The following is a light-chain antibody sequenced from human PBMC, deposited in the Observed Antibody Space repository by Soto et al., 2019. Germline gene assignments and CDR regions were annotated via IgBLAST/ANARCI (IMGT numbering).Light chain of an antibody. CDR2: AAS. CDR1: QSISSY. J-gene: IGKJ5*01. CDR3: VQHYSYSTPPLT. Sequence: DIQMTQSPSSLSASVGDRVTITCRAGQSISSYLNWYQQKPGKAPKLLIYAASSLQSGVPSRFSGSGSGTEFTLTVSSLQPEDFATYYCVQHYSYSTPPLTFGRGTRLEIK. V-gene: IGKV1-39*01.